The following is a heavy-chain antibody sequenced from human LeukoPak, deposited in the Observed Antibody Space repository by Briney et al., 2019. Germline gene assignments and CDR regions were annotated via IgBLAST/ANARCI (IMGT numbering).Heavy chain of an antibody. D-gene: IGHD1/OR15-1a*01. CDR2: IYTSGST. Sequence: SETLSLTCTVSGGSISSGSYYWSWIRQPAGKGLEWIGRIYTSGSTNYNPSLKSRVTISVDTSKNQFSLKLSSVTAADTAVYYCAGPTGTFDYWGQGTLVTVSS. CDR1: GGSISSGSYY. CDR3: AGPTGTFDY. J-gene: IGHJ4*02. V-gene: IGHV4-61*02.